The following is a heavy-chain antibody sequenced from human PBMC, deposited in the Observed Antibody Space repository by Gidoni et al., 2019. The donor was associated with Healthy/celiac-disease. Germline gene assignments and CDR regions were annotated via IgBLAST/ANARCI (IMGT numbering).Heavy chain of an antibody. CDR1: GSTFSSYS. V-gene: IGHV3-21*01. Sequence: EVQLVESGGGLVKPGGSLGLSCAASGSTFSSYSMNWVRQAPGKGLEWVSSISSSSSYIYYADSVKGRFTISRDNAKNSLYLQMNSLRAEDTAVYYCARDRVSSGWYDRGFDYWGQGTLVTVSS. CDR3: ARDRVSSGWYDRGFDY. CDR2: ISSSSSYI. D-gene: IGHD6-19*01. J-gene: IGHJ4*02.